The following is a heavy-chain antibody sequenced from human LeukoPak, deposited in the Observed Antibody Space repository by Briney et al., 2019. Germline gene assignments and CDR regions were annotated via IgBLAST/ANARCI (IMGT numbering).Heavy chain of an antibody. J-gene: IGHJ4*02. Sequence: SETLSLTCAVSGGSISSSNWWSWVHQPPGKGLEWIGEIYHSGSTNYNPSLKSRVTISVDKSKNQFSLKLSSVTAADTAVYYCARDLGYCSGGSCYSAYWGQGTLVTVSS. V-gene: IGHV4-4*02. D-gene: IGHD2-15*01. CDR2: IYHSGST. CDR3: ARDLGYCSGGSCYSAY. CDR1: GGSISSSNW.